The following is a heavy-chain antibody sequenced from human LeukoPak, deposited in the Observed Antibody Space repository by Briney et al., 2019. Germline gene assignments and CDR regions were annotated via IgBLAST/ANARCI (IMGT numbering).Heavy chain of an antibody. CDR2: ITSGGDYM. D-gene: IGHD3-16*02. J-gene: IGHJ4*02. CDR3: ARVSTFGVVIANDY. CDR1: GFTFGGYT. Sequence: PGGSLRLSCAASGFTFGGYTMSWVRQAPGKGLQWVSTITSGGDYMYYADPVKGRFTIPRDDSKNSLYLHMNSLRAEDTAVYYCARVSTFGVVIANDYWGQGTVVTVSS. V-gene: IGHV3-21*01.